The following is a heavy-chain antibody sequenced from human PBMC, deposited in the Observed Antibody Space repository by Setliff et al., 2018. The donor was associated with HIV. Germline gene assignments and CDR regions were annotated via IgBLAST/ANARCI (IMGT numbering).Heavy chain of an antibody. CDR3: ARGGTSSNWFDP. CDR2: IYYSATT. D-gene: IGHD2-2*01. Sequence: SETLSLTCTVSGGSISSHYWSWIRQPPGKGLEWIGSIYYSATTTYNPSLKSRVTISLDTSKNQFSLKLTSVTAADTAVYYCARGGTSSNWFDPWGQGILVTVSS. J-gene: IGHJ5*02. V-gene: IGHV4-59*11. CDR1: GGSISSHY.